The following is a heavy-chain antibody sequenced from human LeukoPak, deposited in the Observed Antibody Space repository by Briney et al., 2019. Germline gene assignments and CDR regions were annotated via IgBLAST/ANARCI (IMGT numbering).Heavy chain of an antibody. CDR2: MNPNSGNT. CDR1: GYTFTSYD. Sequence: ASVKVSCKASGYTFTSYDINWVRQATGQGLEWLGWMNPNSGNTGYAQKFQGRITMTRNTAIGAAYMELSSLTSEDTAVYYCASYEPLLRYFQHWGQGTLVTVTA. V-gene: IGHV1-8*02. D-gene: IGHD3-22*01. J-gene: IGHJ1*01. CDR3: ASYEPLLRYFQH.